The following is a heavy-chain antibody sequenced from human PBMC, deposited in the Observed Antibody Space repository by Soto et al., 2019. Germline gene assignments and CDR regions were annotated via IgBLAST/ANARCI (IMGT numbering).Heavy chain of an antibody. CDR2: IDPSDSYT. CDR1: GYSFTSYW. D-gene: IGHD6-19*01. V-gene: IGHV5-10-1*01. CDR3: PGYSSSCRRRPHCAFDI. J-gene: IGHJ6*02. Sequence: GESLKISCKGSGYSFTSYWISWVRQMPGKGLEWMGRIDPSDSYTNYSPSFQGHVTISADKSITTAYLQWSSLRASDTAMYYCPGYSSSCRRRPHCAFDIWGQGTTVTVSS.